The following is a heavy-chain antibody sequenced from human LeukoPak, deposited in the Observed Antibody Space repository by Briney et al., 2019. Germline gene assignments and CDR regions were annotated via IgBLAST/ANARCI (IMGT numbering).Heavy chain of an antibody. V-gene: IGHV4-61*02. J-gene: IGHJ4*02. Sequence: SETLSLTCTVSGGSISSGSYYWTWIRQPAGERLEWIGRIHTNGFTTYNPSLKGRGTISIDTSKKQFSLRLSSATAADTAVYYCARAGGALGYFDYWGRGTLVTVSS. CDR3: ARAGGALGYFDY. CDR2: IHTNGFT. D-gene: IGHD3-10*01. CDR1: GGSISSGSYY.